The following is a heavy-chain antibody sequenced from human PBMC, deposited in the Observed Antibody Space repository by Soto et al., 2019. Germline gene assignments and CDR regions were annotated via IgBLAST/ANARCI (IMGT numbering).Heavy chain of an antibody. J-gene: IGHJ4*02. CDR2: ISGSGGST. Sequence: GGSLSLSCAASGFTFSSYAMSWVRQAPGKGLEWVSAISGSGGSTYYADSVKGRFTISRDNSKNTLYLQMNSLRAEDTAVYYCAKDLDGYKYYFDYWGQGTLVTVSS. CDR3: AKDLDGYKYYFDY. V-gene: IGHV3-23*01. CDR1: GFTFSSYA. D-gene: IGHD5-12*01.